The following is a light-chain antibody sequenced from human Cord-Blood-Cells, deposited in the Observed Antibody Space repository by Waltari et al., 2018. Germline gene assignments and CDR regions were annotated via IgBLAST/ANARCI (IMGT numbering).Light chain of an antibody. J-gene: IGLJ1*01. Sequence: QSALTQPASVSGSPGQSITISCTGTSSDVGSYNLVSWYQQHPGKATKLRIYEVSKRPSGVSKRLSGSTSGNTASLTISGLQAEDEADYYCCSYAGSSTYVFGTGTKITVL. CDR2: EVS. CDR3: CSYAGSSTYV. CDR1: SSDVGSYNL. V-gene: IGLV2-23*02.